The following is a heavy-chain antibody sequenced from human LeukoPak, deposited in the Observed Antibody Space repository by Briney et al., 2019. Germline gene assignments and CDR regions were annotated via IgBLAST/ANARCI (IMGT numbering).Heavy chain of an antibody. D-gene: IGHD3-3*01. V-gene: IGHV4-4*07. CDR2: IYTSGST. Sequence: PSETLSLTCTVSGGSISSYYWSWIRQPAGKGLERIGRIYTSGSTNYNPPLKSRVTMSVDTSKNQFSLKLSSVTAADTAVYYCARGYSYDFWSGYYAQPDHFDYWGQGTLVTVSS. CDR3: ARGYSYDFWSGYYAQPDHFDY. J-gene: IGHJ4*02. CDR1: GGSISSYY.